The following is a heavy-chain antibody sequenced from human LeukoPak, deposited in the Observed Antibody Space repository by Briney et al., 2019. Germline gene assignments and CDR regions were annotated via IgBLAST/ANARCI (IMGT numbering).Heavy chain of an antibody. D-gene: IGHD3-22*01. CDR2: IYYSGST. CDR3: ARGAGSGYYYDSSGYYYRTPGKYYFDY. Sequence: PSETLSLTCTVSGGSISSGDYYWSWIRQHPGKGLEWIGYIYYSGSTYYNPSLKSRVTISVDTSKNQFSLKLSSVTAADTAVYYCARGAGSGYYYDSSGYYYRTPGKYYFDYWGQGTLVTVSS. V-gene: IGHV4-31*03. CDR1: GGSISSGDYY. J-gene: IGHJ4*02.